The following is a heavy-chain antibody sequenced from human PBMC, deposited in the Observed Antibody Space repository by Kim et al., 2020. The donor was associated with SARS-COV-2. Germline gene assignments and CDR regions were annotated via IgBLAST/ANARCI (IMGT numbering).Heavy chain of an antibody. V-gene: IGHV3-33*01. CDR2: IWYDGSNK. D-gene: IGHD5-18*01. J-gene: IGHJ4*02. Sequence: GGSLRLSCAASGFTFSSYGMHWVRQAPGKGLEWVAVIWYDGSNKYYADSVKGRFTISRDNSKNTLYLQMNSLRAEDTAVYYCARQLASYYFDYWGQGTLVTVSS. CDR1: GFTFSSYG. CDR3: ARQLASYYFDY.